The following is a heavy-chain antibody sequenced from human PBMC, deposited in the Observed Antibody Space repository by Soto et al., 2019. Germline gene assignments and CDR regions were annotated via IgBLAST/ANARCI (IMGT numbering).Heavy chain of an antibody. CDR1: GDSINSYY. V-gene: IGHV4-59*01. CDR2: FYKSGTT. J-gene: IGHJ3*02. Sequence: QVQLQESGPGLVKPSGTLSFTCTVSGDSINSYYWSWIRQPPGKGLEWIAYFYKSGTTNYNPSLNSRVTISVDTSKNQSALKPSSVTAADTAVYYCARTYDNSGPNSGGYAFDIWGQGTMLTVSS. CDR3: ARTYDNSGPNSGGYAFDI. D-gene: IGHD3-22*01.